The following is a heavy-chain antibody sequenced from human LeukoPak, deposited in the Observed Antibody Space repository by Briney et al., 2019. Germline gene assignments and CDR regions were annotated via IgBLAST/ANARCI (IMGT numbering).Heavy chain of an antibody. CDR1: GFTFSSYG. V-gene: IGHV3-33*01. Sequence: GGSLRLSCAASGFTFSSYGMHWVRQAPGKGLEWVAVIWYDGSNKYYADSVKGRFTISRDNSKNTLYLQMNSLRAEDTAVYYCAREHNWNDPPFDYWGQGTLVTVSS. CDR2: IWYDGSNK. D-gene: IGHD1-20*01. J-gene: IGHJ4*02. CDR3: AREHNWNDPPFDY.